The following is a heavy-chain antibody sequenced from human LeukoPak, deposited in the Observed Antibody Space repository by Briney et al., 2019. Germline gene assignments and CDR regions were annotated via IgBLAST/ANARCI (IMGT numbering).Heavy chain of an antibody. D-gene: IGHD3-22*01. J-gene: IGHJ5*02. CDR1: GYTFTDYY. Sequence: ASVTVSCKASGYTFTDYYIHWVRQAPGQGLEWMGWIHPNSGVTNSAQKLQGRVTITRDTSITTVNMELNRLRSDDTAVYYCARGGYCNTSGYHYVQGFDPWGEGTRVSVSS. V-gene: IGHV1-2*02. CDR2: IHPNSGVT. CDR3: ARGGYCNTSGYHYVQGFDP.